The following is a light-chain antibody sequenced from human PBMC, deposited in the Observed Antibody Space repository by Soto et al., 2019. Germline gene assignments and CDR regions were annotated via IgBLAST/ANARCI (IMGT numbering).Light chain of an antibody. Sequence: DLRMTQSPSSLSASVRDRVTITCRASQSIGSTLNWYQQSPGRAPKLLVFAASSKSRGVPLRFDARGSGTDFSLTINSLQPEDVATYYCQQTHTFPWTFGQGTKVDVK. CDR3: QQTHTFPWT. J-gene: IGKJ1*01. CDR1: QSIGST. CDR2: AAS. V-gene: IGKV1-39*01.